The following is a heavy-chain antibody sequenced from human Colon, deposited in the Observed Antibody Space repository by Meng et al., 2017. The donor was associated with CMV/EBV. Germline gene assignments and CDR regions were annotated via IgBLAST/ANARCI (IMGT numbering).Heavy chain of an antibody. J-gene: IGHJ4*02. CDR2: ISNYGGDI. CDR1: GFTFEDYY. Sequence: GESLKISCAASGFTFEDYYMGWIRQTPGKGLEWISFISNYGGDIKYADSVTGRFTISRDTSKNTLYLQMNSLRVEDTAVYYCAKDLGAQGVGATPNYWGQGTLVTVSS. CDR3: AKDLGAQGVGATPNY. D-gene: IGHD1-26*01. V-gene: IGHV3-11*04.